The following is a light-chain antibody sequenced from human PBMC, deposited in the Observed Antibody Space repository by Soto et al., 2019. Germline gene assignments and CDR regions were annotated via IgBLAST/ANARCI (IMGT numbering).Light chain of an antibody. CDR2: AAS. J-gene: IGKJ1*01. V-gene: IGKV1-39*01. Sequence: DIQMTQFPSSLSASVGDRVTISCRASQSIARYLSWYQQKVGKAPQLLISAASSLQSGVPSRFSGSGSGTDFTLTISSLQPEDFATYYCQQSFTTPWTFGQGTKVEIK. CDR1: QSIARY. CDR3: QQSFTTPWT.